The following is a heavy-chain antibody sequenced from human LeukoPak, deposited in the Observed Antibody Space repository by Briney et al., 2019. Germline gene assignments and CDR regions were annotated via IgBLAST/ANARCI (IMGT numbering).Heavy chain of an antibody. J-gene: IGHJ4*02. V-gene: IGHV4-59*01. CDR3: VKGSYYFDY. Sequence: SETLSLTCTVSGGSISSYYWSWIRQPPGKGLKWIGYIYYSGSTSYSPSLRSRVTISVDTSKNQFSLKLSSVTAADTAVYYCVKGSYYFDYWGQGTLVTVSS. CDR1: GGSISSYY. CDR2: IYYSGST.